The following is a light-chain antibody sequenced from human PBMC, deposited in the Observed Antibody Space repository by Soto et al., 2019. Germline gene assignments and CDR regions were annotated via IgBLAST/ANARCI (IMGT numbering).Light chain of an antibody. CDR3: QQRSNWPGGT. CDR2: DAS. J-gene: IGKJ1*01. Sequence: EIVLTQSPATLSLSPGERATLSRRASQSVSSYLAWYQQKPGQAPRLLIYDASNRATGIPARFSGSGSGTDFTLTISSLEPEDFAVYYCQQRSNWPGGTFGQGTKVEIK. CDR1: QSVSSY. V-gene: IGKV3-11*01.